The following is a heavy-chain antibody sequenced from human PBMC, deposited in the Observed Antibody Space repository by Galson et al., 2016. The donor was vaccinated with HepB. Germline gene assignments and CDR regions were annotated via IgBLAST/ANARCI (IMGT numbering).Heavy chain of an antibody. Sequence: SVKVSCKASDYTFTNYGITWVRQAPGQGLEWMGWISGYNGNTNYAQKLQGRVTMTTDTSTSTAYMELRSLRSDDTAIYYCARVRGYSSVWSEAAFDYWGQGTLVTVSS. CDR2: ISGYNGNT. J-gene: IGHJ4*02. V-gene: IGHV1-18*01. CDR1: DYTFTNYG. D-gene: IGHD6-19*01. CDR3: ARVRGYSSVWSEAAFDY.